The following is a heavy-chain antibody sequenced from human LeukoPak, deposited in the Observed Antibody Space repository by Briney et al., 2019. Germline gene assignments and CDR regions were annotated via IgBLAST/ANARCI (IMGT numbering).Heavy chain of an antibody. CDR1: GYTFTSYY. CDR2: INPSGGST. Sequence: GASVKVSCKASGYTFTSYYMHWVRQAPGQGLEWMGIINPSGGSTSYAQKFQGRVTMTRDTSTSTVYMELSSLRSEDTAVYYCARVRYPRSGTGASPDAFDIWGQGTMVTVSS. D-gene: IGHD2-2*01. V-gene: IGHV1-46*01. J-gene: IGHJ3*02. CDR3: ARVRYPRSGTGASPDAFDI.